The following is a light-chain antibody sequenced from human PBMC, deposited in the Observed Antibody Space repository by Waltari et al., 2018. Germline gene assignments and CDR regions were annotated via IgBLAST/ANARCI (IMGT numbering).Light chain of an antibody. CDR1: QSLRTY. CDR3: QHYTSLPVT. CDR2: HAS. J-gene: IGKJ1*01. Sequence: SVLKPSPGTLSLSPGESATLSCRASQSLRTYLAWYQQKPGQAPRRLIYHASTRATGIPDRFSGSGSGTDFSLTISRLEPEDFAVYYCQHYTSLPVTFGQGTKVEIK. V-gene: IGKV3-20*01.